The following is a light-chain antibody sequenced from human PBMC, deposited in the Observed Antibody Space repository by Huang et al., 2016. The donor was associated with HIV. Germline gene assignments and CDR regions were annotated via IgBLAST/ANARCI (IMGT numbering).Light chain of an antibody. CDR3: QQYNDWPLT. V-gene: IGKV3-15*01. CDR1: QSVSNY. J-gene: IGKJ4*01. Sequence: EIVMTQSPATLSVSPGERATLSCRARQSVSNYLAWYQQKPGQAPRLLIYDASTGDTGIPARVSGSWSGTEFTLTISSLQSEDSAVYYCQQYNDWPLTFGGGTKVGIK. CDR2: DAS.